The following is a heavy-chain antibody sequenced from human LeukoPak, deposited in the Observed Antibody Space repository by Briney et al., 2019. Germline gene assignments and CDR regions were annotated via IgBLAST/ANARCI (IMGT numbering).Heavy chain of an antibody. CDR2: IYYSGST. Sequence: SETLSLTCTVSGGSISGSSYYWGWIRQPPGKGLEWIGSIYYSGSTYYNPSLKSRVTVSVDTSKNQFSLRLSSVTAADTAVYYCARSQIKYFDLLNGYPEYFDLWGQGALVTVSS. J-gene: IGHJ4*02. CDR1: GGSISGSSYY. D-gene: IGHD3-9*01. V-gene: IGHV4-39*01. CDR3: ARSQIKYFDLLNGYPEYFDL.